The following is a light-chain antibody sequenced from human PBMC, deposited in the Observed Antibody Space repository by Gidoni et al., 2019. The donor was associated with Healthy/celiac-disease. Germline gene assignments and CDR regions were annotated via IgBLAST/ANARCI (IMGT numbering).Light chain of an antibody. V-gene: IGKV1-33*01. CDR2: DAS. Sequence: DIQMTQSPSSLSASVGDRVTITCQASQDISNYLNWYQQKPGKAPKLLIYDASNLEKGVPSRFSGSGYGTDFTFTISSLQPEDIATYYCQQYDNLPRTFGQGTKVEIK. CDR3: QQYDNLPRT. J-gene: IGKJ1*01. CDR1: QDISNY.